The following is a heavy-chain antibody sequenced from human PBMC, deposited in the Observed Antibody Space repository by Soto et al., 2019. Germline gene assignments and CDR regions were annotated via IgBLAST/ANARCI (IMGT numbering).Heavy chain of an antibody. CDR2: MNPNSGNT. V-gene: IGHV1-8*01. J-gene: IGHJ4*02. CDR1: GYTFTSYD. CDR3: AREGGYSYGFDY. D-gene: IGHD5-18*01. Sequence: QVQLVQSGAEVKKPGASVKVSCKASGYTFTSYDINWVRQATGQGLEWMGWMNPNSGNTGYAQKSXGXXTMTRNTSISTAYMELSSLRSEDMAVYYCAREGGYSYGFDYWGQGTLVTVSS.